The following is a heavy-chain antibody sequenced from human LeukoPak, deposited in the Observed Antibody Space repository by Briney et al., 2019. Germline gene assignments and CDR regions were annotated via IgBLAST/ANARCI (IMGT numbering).Heavy chain of an antibody. D-gene: IGHD6-13*01. CDR2: VNPNSGNT. CDR3: ARGGYSSSWYLPDY. J-gene: IGHJ4*02. V-gene: IGHV1-8*01. CDR1: GYTFTSYD. Sequence: ASVKVSCKASGYTFTSYDINWVRQATGQGLEWMGWVNPNSGNTGYAQKFQGRVTMTRNTSISTAYMELSSLRSEDTAVYYCARGGYSSSWYLPDYWGQGTLVTVSS.